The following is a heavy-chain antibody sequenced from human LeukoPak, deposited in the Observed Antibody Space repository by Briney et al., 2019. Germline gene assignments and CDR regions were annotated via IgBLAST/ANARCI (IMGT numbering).Heavy chain of an antibody. V-gene: IGHV4-59*01. Sequence: SETLSLTCTVSGGSISSYYWSWIRQPPGKGLEWIGYIYYSGSTNYNPSLKSRVTISVDTSKNQFSLKLSSVTAADTAVYYCARMYYYDSSGYYPPYFDYRGQGTLVTVSS. D-gene: IGHD3-22*01. CDR3: ARMYYYDSSGYYPPYFDY. J-gene: IGHJ4*02. CDR2: IYYSGST. CDR1: GGSISSYY.